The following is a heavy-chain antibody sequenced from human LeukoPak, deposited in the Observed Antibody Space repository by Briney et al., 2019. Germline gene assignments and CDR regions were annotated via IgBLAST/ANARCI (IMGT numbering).Heavy chain of an antibody. CDR1: GGSFSGYY. V-gene: IGHV4-34*01. D-gene: IGHD3-10*01. CDR3: ARGRKVRGGGWFDP. Sequence: PSETLSLTCAVYGGSFSGYYWSWIRQPPGKGLEWIGEINHSGSTNYNPSLKSRVTISVDTSKNQFSLKLSSVTAADTAVYYCARGRKVRGGGWFDPWGQGTLVTVSS. J-gene: IGHJ5*02. CDR2: INHSGST.